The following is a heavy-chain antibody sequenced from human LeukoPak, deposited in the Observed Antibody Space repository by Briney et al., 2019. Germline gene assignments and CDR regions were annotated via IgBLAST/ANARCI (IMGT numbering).Heavy chain of an antibody. J-gene: IGHJ6*02. CDR3: ARDSGITQQLVRPYYYYGMDV. V-gene: IGHV1-2*02. CDR1: GYTFTGYY. D-gene: IGHD6-13*01. CDR2: INPNSGGT. Sequence: ASVKVSCKASGYTFTGYYMHWVRQAPGQGLEWMGWINPNSGGTNYAQKFQGRVTMTRDTSISTAYMELSSLRSEDTAVYYCARDSGITQQLVRPYYYYGMDVWGQGTTVTVSS.